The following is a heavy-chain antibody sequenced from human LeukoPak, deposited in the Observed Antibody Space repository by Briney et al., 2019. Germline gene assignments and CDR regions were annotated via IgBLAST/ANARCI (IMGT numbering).Heavy chain of an antibody. CDR2: INSDGSST. J-gene: IGHJ6*03. V-gene: IGHV3-74*01. CDR1: GFTFSSYW. Sequence: GGSLRLSCAASGFTFSSYWMHWVRQAPGKGLVWVSRINSDGSSTSYADSVKGRFTISRDNAKNTLYLQMNSLRAEDTAVYYCARVRVSGSYYNGYMDVWGKGTTVTVSS. D-gene: IGHD3-10*01. CDR3: ARVRVSGSYYNGYMDV.